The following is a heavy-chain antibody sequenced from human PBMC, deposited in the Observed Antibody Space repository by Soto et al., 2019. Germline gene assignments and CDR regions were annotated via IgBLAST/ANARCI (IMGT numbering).Heavy chain of an antibody. Sequence: QVQLVESGGGLVKPGGSLRLSCAASGFTLSDYYMTWIRQAPGKGLEWVSDISISGTTIHYADSVRGRFTISRDNAKNSLWLQMNPLRAEDAAVYYCARFRGDGYYTFWGQGTLVTVSS. CDR2: ISISGTTI. J-gene: IGHJ4*02. CDR1: GFTLSDYY. D-gene: IGHD3-3*01. CDR3: ARFRGDGYYTF. V-gene: IGHV3-11*01.